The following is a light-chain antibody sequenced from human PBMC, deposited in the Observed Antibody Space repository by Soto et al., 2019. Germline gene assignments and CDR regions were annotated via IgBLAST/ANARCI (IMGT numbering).Light chain of an antibody. CDR3: QVWDSRSDHPVV. J-gene: IGLJ2*01. Sequence: SYELTQPPSVSVAPGKTARITCGGNNIGSKSVHWYQQKPGQAPVLVIYYDSDRPSGIPERFSGSNSGNTATLTISRVEAGDDADYYCQVWDSRSDHPVVFGGGTKLTVL. V-gene: IGLV3-21*04. CDR2: YDS. CDR1: NIGSKS.